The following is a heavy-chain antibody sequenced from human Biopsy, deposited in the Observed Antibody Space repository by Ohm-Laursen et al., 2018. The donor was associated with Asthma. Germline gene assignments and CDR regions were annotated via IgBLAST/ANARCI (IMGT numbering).Heavy chain of an antibody. Sequence: SLRLSCTASGFSFSNFAIHWVRQAPGKGLEWVGVISKDASTQDYADSVKGRFTMARDNSKNTLDLQMNNLREEDTAVYYCVRDGTDDAFDIWGQGTVVSVSS. CDR2: ISKDASTQ. CDR1: GFSFSNFA. CDR3: VRDGTDDAFDI. D-gene: IGHD1-1*01. J-gene: IGHJ3*02. V-gene: IGHV3-30*01.